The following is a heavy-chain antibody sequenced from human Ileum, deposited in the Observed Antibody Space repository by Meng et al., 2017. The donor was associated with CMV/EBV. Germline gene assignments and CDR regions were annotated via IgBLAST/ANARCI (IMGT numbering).Heavy chain of an antibody. CDR3: TTRSGGY. Sequence: GESLKISCAVSGFAVSNDYMTWVRQTPGKGLEWVSVTYTNGYTDHADTVKGRFTVSRDNFKNMVFLQMNSLREEDTAIYYCTTRSGGYWGQGTLVTVSS. J-gene: IGHJ4*02. CDR2: TYTNGYT. CDR1: GFAVSNDY. V-gene: IGHV3-53*01.